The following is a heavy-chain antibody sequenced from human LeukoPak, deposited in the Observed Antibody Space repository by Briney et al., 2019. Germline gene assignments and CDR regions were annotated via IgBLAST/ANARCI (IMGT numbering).Heavy chain of an antibody. D-gene: IGHD3-16*01. Sequence: GESLKISCKGSGYSFTSYWIGWVRQMPGIGLEWMGIIYPDDSGTRYSPPFQGQVTISADKSISTAYLQWSSLKASDTAMYYCARLEGAATKFDYWGQGTLVTVSS. J-gene: IGHJ4*02. CDR3: ARLEGAATKFDY. V-gene: IGHV5-51*01. CDR1: GYSFTSYW. CDR2: IYPDDSGT.